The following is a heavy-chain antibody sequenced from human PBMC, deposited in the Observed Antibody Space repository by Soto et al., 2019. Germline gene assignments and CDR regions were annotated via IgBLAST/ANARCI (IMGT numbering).Heavy chain of an antibody. CDR2: TTASNTHT. Sequence: HVQLLQSGTEVKEPAASVKVSCKASGYTFTSFDSSWVRQAPGQGLEWVGWTTASNTHTNYAQKLQGRVTMTTDTSTTTDYMELRSLSSDDTAIYYCARGGYSSGYHYWGQGTLVTVSS. CDR3: ARGGYSSGYHY. CDR1: GYTFTSFD. J-gene: IGHJ4*02. V-gene: IGHV1-18*04. D-gene: IGHD3-22*01.